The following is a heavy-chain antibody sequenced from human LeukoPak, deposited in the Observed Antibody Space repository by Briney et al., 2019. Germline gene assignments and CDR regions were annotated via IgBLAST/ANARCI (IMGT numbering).Heavy chain of an antibody. J-gene: IGHJ4*02. D-gene: IGHD3-3*01. CDR3: VMGARITIFGSYYFDY. V-gene: IGHV3-21*01. Sequence: GGSLRLSCAASGFTFSSYSMNWVRQAPGKGLEWVSSISSSSSYIYYADSVKGRFTISRDNSKNTPYLQMNSLRAEVTAVYYCVMGARITIFGSYYFDYWGEGTLVTVSS. CDR1: GFTFSSYS. CDR2: ISSSSSYI.